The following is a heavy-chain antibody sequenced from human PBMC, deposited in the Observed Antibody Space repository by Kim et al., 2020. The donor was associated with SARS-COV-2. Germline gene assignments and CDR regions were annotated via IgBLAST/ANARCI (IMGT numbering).Heavy chain of an antibody. Sequence: CAGSVKGRFTISNDGSKSIAYLKMTSLKTEDTAVYYCTSDQGRAEGSFDIWGQGTMVTVSS. V-gene: IGHV3-49*01. CDR3: TSDQGRAEGSFDI. J-gene: IGHJ3*02.